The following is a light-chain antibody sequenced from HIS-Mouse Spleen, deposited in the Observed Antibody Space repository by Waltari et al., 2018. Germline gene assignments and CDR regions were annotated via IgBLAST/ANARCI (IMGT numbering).Light chain of an antibody. CDR1: NIGSKS. V-gene: IGLV3-21*02. Sequence: SYVLTQPPSVSVAPGQTARITCGGNNIGSKSVHWYQQKPGQGPGLVVYDESDRPSGVPERVSGSNSGNTATLTISRVEAGDEADYYCQVWDSSSDHRGVFGGGTKLTVL. CDR2: DES. CDR3: QVWDSSSDHRGV. J-gene: IGLJ3*02.